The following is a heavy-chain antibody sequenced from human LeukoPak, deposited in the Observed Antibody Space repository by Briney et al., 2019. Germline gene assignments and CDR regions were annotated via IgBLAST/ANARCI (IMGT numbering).Heavy chain of an antibody. V-gene: IGHV3-30-3*01. CDR1: GFTFSSYA. D-gene: IGHD1-26*01. CDR2: ISYDGSNK. Sequence: GGSLRLSCAASGFTFSSYAMHWVRQAPGKGLEWVAVISYDGSNKYYADSVKGRFTISRDNSKNTLYLQMNSLRAEDTAVYYCARGTPYSGSYGLDYWGQGTLVTVSS. CDR3: ARGTPYSGSYGLDY. J-gene: IGHJ4*02.